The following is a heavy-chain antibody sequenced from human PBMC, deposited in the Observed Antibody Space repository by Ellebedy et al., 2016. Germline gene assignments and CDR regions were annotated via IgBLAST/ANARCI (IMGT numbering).Heavy chain of an antibody. V-gene: IGHV4-34*01. J-gene: IGHJ4*02. Sequence: GSLRLSCGVYGGSFSGYYWSWIRLPPGKGLEWIGEVNHSGSANYNPSLKSRVTISVDTSKNQFSVKLNSVTAADTAVYYCARVVVDTAMVKMGADYWGQGTLVTVSS. CDR1: GGSFSGYY. D-gene: IGHD5-18*01. CDR3: ARVVVDTAMVKMGADY. CDR2: VNHSGSA.